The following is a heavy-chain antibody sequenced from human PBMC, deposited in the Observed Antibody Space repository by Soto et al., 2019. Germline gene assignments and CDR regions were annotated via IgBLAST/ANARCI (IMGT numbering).Heavy chain of an antibody. V-gene: IGHV1-2*02. J-gene: IGHJ5*01. CDR1: GYTFTAYH. CDR2: INPKSGDT. CDR3: ARVSHCTNWTLDS. D-gene: IGHD1-1*01. Sequence: QVQLLQSGAEVRKPGAALRVSCKASGYTFTAYHIHWVRQAPGQGLEWMAWINPKSGDTLYAQNFQGRVTLTRDTSLNTVDMEMRRLTYADTAVYFCARVSHCTNWTLDSWGQGTLVTVTS.